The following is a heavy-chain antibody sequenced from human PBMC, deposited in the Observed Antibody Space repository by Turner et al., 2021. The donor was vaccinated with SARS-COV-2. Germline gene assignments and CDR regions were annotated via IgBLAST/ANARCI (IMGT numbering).Heavy chain of an antibody. D-gene: IGHD3-3*01. CDR2: IYSGGST. V-gene: IGHV3-66*01. CDR1: GLTGSSNY. Sequence: EVQLVESGGGLVRPGGSLRLSCAASGLTGSSNYMSRVRQAPGKGLEGVSVIYSGGSTYYAESDKCRFTISRDNSKNSLELQMNSLRAEDTAVYYGARDQGSCRDFWSGYYPGGMDVWGQGTTVTVSS. J-gene: IGHJ6*02. CDR3: ARDQGSCRDFWSGYYPGGMDV.